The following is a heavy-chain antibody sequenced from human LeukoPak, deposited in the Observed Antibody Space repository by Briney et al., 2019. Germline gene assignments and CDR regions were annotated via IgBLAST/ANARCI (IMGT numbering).Heavy chain of an antibody. CDR1: GGSISSYY. CDR2: ISYTVST. Sequence: SETLCLTCTVSGGSISSYYWSWVRQPPGKGLEWIGDISYTVSTNYKPSLKSRVTISVDTSKNQFSLKLSALTAADTGVYYCAKTGISLTMVRGGVNDAFDIWGQGTMVTVSS. J-gene: IGHJ3*02. CDR3: AKTGISLTMVRGGVNDAFDI. V-gene: IGHV4-59*01. D-gene: IGHD3-10*01.